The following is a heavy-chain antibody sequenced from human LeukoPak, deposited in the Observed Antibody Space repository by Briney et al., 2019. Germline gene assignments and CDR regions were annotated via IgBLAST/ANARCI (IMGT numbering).Heavy chain of an antibody. Sequence: ASVKVSCKASGYTFTSYGISWVRQAPGQGLEWMGWISAYNGNTKYAQKLQGRVTMTTDTSTSTARMELRSLKSDDTAVYYCARDLLVTNWFDPWGQGTLVTVSS. CDR1: GYTFTSYG. CDR3: ARDLLVTNWFDP. CDR2: ISAYNGNT. D-gene: IGHD2-15*01. V-gene: IGHV1-18*01. J-gene: IGHJ5*02.